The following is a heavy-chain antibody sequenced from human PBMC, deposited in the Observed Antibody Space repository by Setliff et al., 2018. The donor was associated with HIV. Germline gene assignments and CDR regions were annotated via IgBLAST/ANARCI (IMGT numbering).Heavy chain of an antibody. V-gene: IGHV4-38-2*01. D-gene: IGHD5-18*01. Sequence: PSETLSLTCAVSGYSISSGYYWGWIRQPPGKGLEWIGSIYHSGSSYYNPSLKSRVTISVDTPKNQFSLKLSSVTAADTAVCYCARLPGYSYGPFDYWGQGTLVTVSS. CDR1: GYSISSGYY. CDR2: IYHSGSS. J-gene: IGHJ4*02. CDR3: ARLPGYSYGPFDY.